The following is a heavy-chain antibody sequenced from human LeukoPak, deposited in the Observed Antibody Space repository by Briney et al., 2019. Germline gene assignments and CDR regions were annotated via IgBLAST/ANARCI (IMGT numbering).Heavy chain of an antibody. CDR2: IIPIFGTA. V-gene: IGHV1-69*01. Sequence: GASVKVSCKASGGTFSSYAISWVRQAPGQGLEWMGGIIPIFGTANYAQKFQGRVTITADESTSTAYMELSSLRSEDTAVYYCARDQIAARNWFGPWGQGTLVTVSS. CDR1: GGTFSSYA. CDR3: ARDQIAARNWFGP. D-gene: IGHD6-6*01. J-gene: IGHJ5*02.